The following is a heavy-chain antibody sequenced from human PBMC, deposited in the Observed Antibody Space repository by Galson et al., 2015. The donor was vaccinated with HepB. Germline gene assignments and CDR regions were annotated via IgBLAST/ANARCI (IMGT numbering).Heavy chain of an antibody. V-gene: IGHV1-69*13. CDR1: GGTFSSYA. D-gene: IGHD5-12*01. Sequence: SVKVSCKASGGTFSSYAISWVRQAPGQGLEWMGGIIPIFGTANYAQKFQGRVTITADESTSTAYMELSSLRSEDTAVYYCASLYSGYDIVARSNYYMDVWGKGTTVTVSS. J-gene: IGHJ6*03. CDR3: ASLYSGYDIVARSNYYMDV. CDR2: IIPIFGTA.